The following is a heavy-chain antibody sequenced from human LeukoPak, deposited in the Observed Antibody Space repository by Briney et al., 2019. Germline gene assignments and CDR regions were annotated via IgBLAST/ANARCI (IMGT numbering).Heavy chain of an antibody. J-gene: IGHJ3*02. CDR2: ISSSGDGT. D-gene: IGHD3-9*01. Sequence: PGGSLRLSCAASGFTFSSYGMHWVRQAPGKGLEWVSAISSSGDGTYYADSVQGRFTISRDNSKNTLYLQMNSLRGEDTAVYYCAKDLYFDILTGANDAFDIWGQGTMVTVSS. CDR3: AKDLYFDILTGANDAFDI. V-gene: IGHV3-23*01. CDR1: GFTFSSYG.